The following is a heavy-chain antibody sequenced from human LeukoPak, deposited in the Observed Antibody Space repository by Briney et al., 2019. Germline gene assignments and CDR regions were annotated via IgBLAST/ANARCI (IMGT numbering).Heavy chain of an antibody. J-gene: IGHJ4*02. CDR3: ARPGQWLVEDPLFDY. Sequence: GASVKVSCKASGYTFTGYYMHWVRQAPGQGLEWMGWINPNSGGRNYAQKFQGRVTMTRDTSISTAYMELSRLRSDDTAVYYCARPGQWLVEDPLFDYWGQGTPVTVSS. CDR2: INPNSGGR. CDR1: GYTFTGYY. V-gene: IGHV1-2*02. D-gene: IGHD6-19*01.